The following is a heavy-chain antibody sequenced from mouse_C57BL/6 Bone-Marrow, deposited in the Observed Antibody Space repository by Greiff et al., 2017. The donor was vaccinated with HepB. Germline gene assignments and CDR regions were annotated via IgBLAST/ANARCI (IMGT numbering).Heavy chain of an antibody. CDR2: ISYDGSN. J-gene: IGHJ3*01. CDR3: AEGGYSNYDWFAY. CDR1: GYSITSGYY. Sequence: EVKLQESGPGLVKPSQSLSLTCSVTGYSITSGYYWNWIRQFPGNKLEWMGYISYDGSNNYNPSLKNRISITRDTSKNQFFLKLNSVTTEDTATYYCAEGGYSNYDWFAYWGQGTLVTVSA. D-gene: IGHD2-5*01. V-gene: IGHV3-6*01.